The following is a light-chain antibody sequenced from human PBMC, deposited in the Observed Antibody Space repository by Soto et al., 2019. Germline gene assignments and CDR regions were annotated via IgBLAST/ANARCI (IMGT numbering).Light chain of an antibody. V-gene: IGLV1-40*01. CDR1: SSNIGAGYD. Sequence: QSVLTQPPSVSGAPGQRVTISCTGSSSNIGAGYDVHWYQQLPGTAPKLLIYGNSNRPSGVPDRFSGSKSGTSASLAITGLQAEDEADYYCQSYDSRLSTSGVFGTGTKVTVL. CDR2: GNS. CDR3: QSYDSRLSTSGV. J-gene: IGLJ1*01.